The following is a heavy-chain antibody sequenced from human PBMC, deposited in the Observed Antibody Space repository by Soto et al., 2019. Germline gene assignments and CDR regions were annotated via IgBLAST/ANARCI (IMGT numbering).Heavy chain of an antibody. Sequence: SETLSLTCAVYGGSFSGYYWSWIRQPPGKGLEWIGEINHSGSTNYNPSLKSRVTISVDTSKNQFSLKLSSVTAADTAVYYCARRAVAGSIYYYYGMDVWGQGTTDTVSS. CDR3: ARRAVAGSIYYYYGMDV. D-gene: IGHD6-19*01. J-gene: IGHJ6*02. V-gene: IGHV4-34*01. CDR2: INHSGST. CDR1: GGSFSGYY.